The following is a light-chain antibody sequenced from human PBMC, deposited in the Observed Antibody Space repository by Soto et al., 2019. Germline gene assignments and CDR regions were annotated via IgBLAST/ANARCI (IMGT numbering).Light chain of an antibody. J-gene: IGKJ1*01. Sequence: DIQMTQSPSSLSASVGDRVTITCRASQSISSRLNWYQQKPGKAPNLLIYAASSLPSGVPSRFSGSGSGTDFTLTINSLQPEDFATYYCQQSYSGPWMFGQGTKVEIK. CDR3: QQSYSGPWM. CDR1: QSISSR. V-gene: IGKV1-39*01. CDR2: AAS.